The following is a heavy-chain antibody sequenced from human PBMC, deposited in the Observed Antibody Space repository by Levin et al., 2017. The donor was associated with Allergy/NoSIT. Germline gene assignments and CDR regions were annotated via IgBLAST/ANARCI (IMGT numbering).Heavy chain of an antibody. CDR3: TRPLAVAQMIFDY. Sequence: GGSLRLSCTASGFTFGDYAMSLFRQAPGKGLEWVGFIRSNAYGGTTEYAASVKDRFTLSRDDSKSISYLQMNSLKTEDTAVYYCTRPLAVAQMIFDYWGQGTLVTVSS. D-gene: IGHD6-19*01. J-gene: IGHJ4*02. CDR1: GFTFGDYA. V-gene: IGHV3-49*03. CDR2: IRSNAYGGTT.